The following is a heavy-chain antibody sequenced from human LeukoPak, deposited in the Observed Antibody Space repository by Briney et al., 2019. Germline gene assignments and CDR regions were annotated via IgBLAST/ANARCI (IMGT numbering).Heavy chain of an antibody. Sequence: PGGSLRLSCAASGFTFSSYVMKWVRQAPGKGLEWVSAISSSSSYIYYADSVKGRFTISRDNAKNSLFLQMNSLRAEDTAVHYCARGGGYCGGDCYGINYWGQGILVTVSS. J-gene: IGHJ4*02. CDR2: ISSSSSYI. D-gene: IGHD2-21*01. CDR3: ARGGGYCGGDCYGINY. CDR1: GFTFSSYV. V-gene: IGHV3-21*06.